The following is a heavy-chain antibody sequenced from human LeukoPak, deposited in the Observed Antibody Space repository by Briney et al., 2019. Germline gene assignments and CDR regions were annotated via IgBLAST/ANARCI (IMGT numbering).Heavy chain of an antibody. CDR1: GFTFSSYW. V-gene: IGHV3-74*01. J-gene: IGHJ4*02. CDR3: VRDLGGRSGH. Sequence: GGSLRLSCAASGFTFSSYWMHWVRQAPGKGLVWVSRINEDGSTTNYADSVKGRSTIFRDNAKNTLYLQMNSLRAEDTAVYYCVRDLGGRSGHWGQGTLVTVSS. CDR2: INEDGSTT. D-gene: IGHD1-26*01.